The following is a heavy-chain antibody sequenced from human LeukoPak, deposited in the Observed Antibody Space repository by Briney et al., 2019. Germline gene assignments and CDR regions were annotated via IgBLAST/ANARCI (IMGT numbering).Heavy chain of an antibody. V-gene: IGHV1-2*02. CDR3: ARAIGSSGGYYYYYMDV. CDR1: GYTFTGYY. J-gene: IGHJ6*03. CDR2: INPNSGGT. D-gene: IGHD6-6*01. Sequence: ASVKVSCKASGYTFTGYYMHWVRQAPGQGLEWMGWINPNSGGTNYAQKFQGRVTMTRDTSIGTAYMELSRLRSDDTAVYYCARAIGSSGGYYYYYMDVWGKGTTVTVSS.